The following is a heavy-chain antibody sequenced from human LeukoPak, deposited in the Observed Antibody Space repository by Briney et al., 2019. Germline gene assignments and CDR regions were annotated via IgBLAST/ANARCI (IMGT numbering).Heavy chain of an antibody. CDR2: VDYSGGT. V-gene: IGHV4-61*01. Sequence: SETLFLTCSVSGGSVSSGIYYWSWIRQPPGKGLEWIGHVDYSGGTNYNPSLKRRVTISLDMSKNQFSLKVMYLTAADTAVYYCARGIRTGYGYWGQGTLVTVSS. D-gene: IGHD1-14*01. CDR1: GGSVSSGIYY. CDR3: ARGIRTGYGY. J-gene: IGHJ4*02.